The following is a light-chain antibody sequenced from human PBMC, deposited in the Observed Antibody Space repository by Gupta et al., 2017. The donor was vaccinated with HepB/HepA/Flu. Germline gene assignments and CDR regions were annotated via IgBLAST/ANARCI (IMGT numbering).Light chain of an antibody. Sequence: IQMTQSPSSRSASVGDRVTITCRASQSISTSLNWYLQKPGKAPKLLIYGASTLQSGVPSRFSGSGSGTDFTLTISSLQPEDFAIYYCQQNYNTPRTFGQGTKLEIQ. CDR1: QSISTS. J-gene: IGKJ2*01. V-gene: IGKV1-39*01. CDR3: QQNYNTPRT. CDR2: GAS.